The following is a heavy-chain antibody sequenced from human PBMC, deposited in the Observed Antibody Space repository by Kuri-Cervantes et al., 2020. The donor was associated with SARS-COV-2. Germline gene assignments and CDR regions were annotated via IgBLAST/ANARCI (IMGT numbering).Heavy chain of an antibody. CDR1: GFTFSSYS. D-gene: IGHD3-10*01. J-gene: IGHJ6*02. CDR2: ISGSGGST. Sequence: GGSLRLSCAASGFTFSSYSMNWVRQAPGKGLEWVSAISGSGGSTYYADSVKGRFTISRDNSKNTLYLQMNSLRAEDTAVYYCARDGWFGELNLHYYGMDVWGQGTTVTVSS. V-gene: IGHV3-23*01. CDR3: ARDGWFGELNLHYYGMDV.